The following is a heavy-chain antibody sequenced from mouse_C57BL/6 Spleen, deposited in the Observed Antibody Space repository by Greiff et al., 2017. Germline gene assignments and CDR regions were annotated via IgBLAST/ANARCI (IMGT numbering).Heavy chain of an antibody. V-gene: IGHV1-55*01. CDR1: GYTFTSYW. D-gene: IGHD2-5*01. J-gene: IGHJ3*01. Sequence: QVHVKQPGAELVKPGASVKMSCKASGYTFTSYWITWVKQRPGQGLEWIGDIYPGSGSTNYNEKFKSKATLTVDTSSSTAYMQLSSLTSEDSAVYYCAREGYSTAYWGQGTLVTVSA. CDR3: AREGYSTAY. CDR2: IYPGSGST.